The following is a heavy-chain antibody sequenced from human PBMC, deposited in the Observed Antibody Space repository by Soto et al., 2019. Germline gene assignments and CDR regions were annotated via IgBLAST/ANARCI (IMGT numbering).Heavy chain of an antibody. D-gene: IGHD2-21*02. J-gene: IGHJ5*02. V-gene: IGHV1-69*12. Sequence: QVQLVQSGAEVKKPGSSVKVSCKASGGTFSSYAISWVRQAPGQGLEWMGGIIPIFGTANYAQKFQGRVTITADESTSTAYMELSSLRSEDTAVYYCARDFRYCGGDCYSYWFDPWGQGTLVTVSS. CDR3: ARDFRYCGGDCYSYWFDP. CDR2: IIPIFGTA. CDR1: GGTFSSYA.